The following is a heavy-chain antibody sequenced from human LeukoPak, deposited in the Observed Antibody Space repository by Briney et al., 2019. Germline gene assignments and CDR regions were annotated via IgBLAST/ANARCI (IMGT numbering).Heavy chain of an antibody. Sequence: GGSLRLSCAASGFTFSSYGMHWVRQAPGKGLEWVAVIWYDGSNKYYADSVKGRFTISRDNSKNTLYLQMNSQRAEDTAVYYCAREGETYSSGWYDFDYWGQGTLVTVSS. CDR1: GFTFSSYG. CDR2: IWYDGSNK. D-gene: IGHD6-19*01. CDR3: AREGETYSSGWYDFDY. J-gene: IGHJ4*02. V-gene: IGHV3-33*01.